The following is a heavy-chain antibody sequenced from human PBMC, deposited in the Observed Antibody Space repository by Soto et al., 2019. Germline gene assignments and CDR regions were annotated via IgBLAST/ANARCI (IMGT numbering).Heavy chain of an antibody. CDR1: GYTFTSYY. CDR3: ARVYCSGGGCYGIDC. V-gene: IGHV1-46*01. Sequence: QVQLVQSGAEVKKPGASVKVSCKASGYTFTSYYMHWVRQAPGQGLEWMGIISPSGGSTTYAQKCQGRVRMTRETSTSAVYMELSSLRSEDTAVYYCARVYCSGGGCYGIDCWGQGTLVTVSS. J-gene: IGHJ4*02. CDR2: ISPSGGST. D-gene: IGHD2-15*01.